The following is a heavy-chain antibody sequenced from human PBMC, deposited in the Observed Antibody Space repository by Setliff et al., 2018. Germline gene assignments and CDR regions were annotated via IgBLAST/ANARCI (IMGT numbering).Heavy chain of an antibody. CDR3: VKPTWAGEVSSPFAFWFES. CDR1: GGSITSRSYY. V-gene: IGHV4-39*01. CDR2: IYYSGTT. Sequence: SDTLSLTCSVSGGSITSRSYYWGWIRQSPGKGLEWLGTIYYSGTTYYNSSLRSRVSISTDTSKNEFSLRLSSVTAADTAVYYCVKPTWAGEVSSPFAFWFESWGQGTRGTVSS. D-gene: IGHD3-3*01. J-gene: IGHJ5*01.